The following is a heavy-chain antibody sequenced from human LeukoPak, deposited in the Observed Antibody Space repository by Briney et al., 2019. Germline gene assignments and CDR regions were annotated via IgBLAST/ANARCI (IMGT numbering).Heavy chain of an antibody. V-gene: IGHV1-2*02. CDR1: GYTFTGYY. CDR2: INVNRGGT. D-gene: IGHD2-2*01. Sequence: ASVKVSCKASGYTFTGYYMHWVRQAPGQGLEWMGWINVNRGGTNYAQKFRDRVTMARDTSISTAYMELSRLRSDDTAVYFCTRIFCNSTSCYHFDHWGQGTLVTVSS. CDR3: TRIFCNSTSCYHFDH. J-gene: IGHJ4*02.